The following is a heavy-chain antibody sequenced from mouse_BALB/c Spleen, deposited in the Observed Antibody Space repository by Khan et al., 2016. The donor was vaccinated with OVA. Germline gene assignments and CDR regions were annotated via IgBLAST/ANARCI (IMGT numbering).Heavy chain of an antibody. J-gene: IGHJ4*01. D-gene: IGHD1-2*01. V-gene: IGHV3-2*02. CDR3: ARGKYGGYARDY. Sequence: EVQLQESGPGLVKPSQSLSLTCTVTGYSITSNYAWNWIRQFPGNKLEWMGYISYSGSPCYNPSLKSRIPITRDTSKNQLFLQLSSVNTEDTATYYCARGKYGGYARDYGGQGASVTGSS. CDR2: ISYSGSP. CDR1: GYSITSNYA.